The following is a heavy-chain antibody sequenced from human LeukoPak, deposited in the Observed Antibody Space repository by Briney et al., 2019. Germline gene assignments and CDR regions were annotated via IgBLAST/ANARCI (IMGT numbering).Heavy chain of an antibody. D-gene: IGHD5-18*01. V-gene: IGHV3-7*01. J-gene: IGHJ4*02. CDR3: ARWAGVTDQ. CDR2: IKQDGSVE. CDR1: GFTFGNYW. Sequence: TGGSLRLSCAASGFTFGNYWMSWVRQVPRKGPEWVANIKQDGSVEHYLDSVKGRFTISRDNAKNSLFLQMNSLIAEDTAVYYCARWAGVTDQWGQGTLVTVSS.